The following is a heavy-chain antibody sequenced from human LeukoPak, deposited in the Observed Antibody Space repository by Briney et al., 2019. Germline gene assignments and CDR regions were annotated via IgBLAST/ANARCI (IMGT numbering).Heavy chain of an antibody. Sequence: GGSLRLSCAPSGFTFSSYSMNWVRQAPGKGLEWVSSISSSSYIYYADSVKGRFTISRDYAKNLLYLQMNSLRIEGTAVYYCARDHGIPGSGSYRFDYWGHGTLVTVYS. CDR1: GFTFSSYS. J-gene: IGHJ4*01. CDR3: ARDHGIPGSGSYRFDY. D-gene: IGHD3-10*01. V-gene: IGHV3-21*06. CDR2: ISSSSYI.